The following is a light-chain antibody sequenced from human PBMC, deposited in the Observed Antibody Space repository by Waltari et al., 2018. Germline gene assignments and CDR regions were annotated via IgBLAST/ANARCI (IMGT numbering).Light chain of an antibody. CDR1: RDISSW. J-gene: IGKJ4*01. CDR3: QQGHGLPLT. V-gene: IGKV1-12*01. CDR2: AVS. Sequence: DIQMTQSPSSVSASVGDRVTITCRASRDISSWLAWYQQKPGTAPKLLIYAVSSLQSGVPSRFSGSASGTYFSLTISSLQPEDFAIYYCQQGHGLPLTFGGGTKVEIK.